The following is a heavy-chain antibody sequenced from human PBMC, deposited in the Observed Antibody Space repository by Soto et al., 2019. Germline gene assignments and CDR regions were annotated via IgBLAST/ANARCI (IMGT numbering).Heavy chain of an antibody. CDR2: IYPGDSDT. CDR3: ARLYCSGGSCQFDY. Sequence: GESLKISCQGSGYTFSSYFIAWVRQMPGKGLEWTGIIYPGDSDTRYSPSFQGQVTISADKSISTTYLQWSSLKASDTAMYYCARLYCSGGSCQFDYWGQGTLVTVSS. CDR1: GYTFSSYF. J-gene: IGHJ4*02. V-gene: IGHV5-51*01. D-gene: IGHD2-15*01.